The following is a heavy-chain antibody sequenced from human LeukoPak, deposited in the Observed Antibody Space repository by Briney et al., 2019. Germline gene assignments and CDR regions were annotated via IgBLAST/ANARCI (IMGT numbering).Heavy chain of an antibody. V-gene: IGHV3-7*01. CDR3: AKPHGSGSYYTF. D-gene: IGHD3-10*01. Sequence: PGGSLRLSCAASGFTFSTYWMTWVRQAPGKGLEWVANIKPDGSEKYYVDSVKGRFTISRDNAKNSVSLQMNSLRAEDTAVYYCAKPHGSGSYYTFWGQGTLVTVSS. CDR1: GFTFSTYW. CDR2: IKPDGSEK. J-gene: IGHJ4*02.